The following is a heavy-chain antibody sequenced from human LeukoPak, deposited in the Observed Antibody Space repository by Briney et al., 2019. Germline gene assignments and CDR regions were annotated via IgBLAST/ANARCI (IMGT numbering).Heavy chain of an antibody. V-gene: IGHV3-66*01. CDR2: IYSGGST. Sequence: GGSLRLSCAASGFTFSNAWMSWVRQAPGKGLEWVSVIYSGGSTYYAESVKGRFTISRDNSKNMLYLQMNSLRAEDTALYYCARGYFGIADFWGQGTLVTVSS. D-gene: IGHD2-21*01. CDR3: ARGYFGIADF. J-gene: IGHJ4*02. CDR1: GFTFSNAW.